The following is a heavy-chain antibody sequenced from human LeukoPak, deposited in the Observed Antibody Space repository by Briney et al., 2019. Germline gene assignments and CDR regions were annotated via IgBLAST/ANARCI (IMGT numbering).Heavy chain of an antibody. Sequence: PSETLSLTCTVSGGSISSYYWSWIRQPAGKGLEWIGRIYTSGSTNYNPSLKSRVTMSVDTSKNQFSLKLSSVTAADTAVYYCASEPDIVVVNWFDPWGQGTLVTVSS. CDR1: GGSISSYY. D-gene: IGHD2-2*01. CDR3: ASEPDIVVVNWFDP. V-gene: IGHV4-4*07. J-gene: IGHJ5*02. CDR2: IYTSGST.